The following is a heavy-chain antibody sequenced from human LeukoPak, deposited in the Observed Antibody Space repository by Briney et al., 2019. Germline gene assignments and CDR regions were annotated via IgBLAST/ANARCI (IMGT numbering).Heavy chain of an antibody. CDR1: GYTFTSYG. Sequence: ASVKVSCKASGYTFTSYGISWVRQAPGQGLEWMGWISAYNGNTNYAQKLQGSVTMTTDTSTSTAYMELSSLRSEDTAVYYCARDDFGSSGYYYYAFDIWGQGTMVTVSS. CDR3: ARDDFGSSGYYYYAFDI. V-gene: IGHV1-18*01. D-gene: IGHD3-22*01. J-gene: IGHJ3*02. CDR2: ISAYNGNT.